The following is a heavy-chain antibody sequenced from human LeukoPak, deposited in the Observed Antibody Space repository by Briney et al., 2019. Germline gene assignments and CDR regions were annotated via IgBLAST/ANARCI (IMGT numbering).Heavy chain of an antibody. Sequence: GGSLRLSCAASGFTFGYYAMSWVRQAPGKGLEGLSTIGGGGYDIYYADSAQGRFTISRDNSKNTLYLEMRSLRAEDTAVYYCAKDQPADGYNSIWGQGTLITVSS. J-gene: IGHJ4*02. CDR1: GFTFGYYA. CDR2: IGGGGYDI. V-gene: IGHV3-23*01. D-gene: IGHD5-24*01. CDR3: AKDQPADGYNSI.